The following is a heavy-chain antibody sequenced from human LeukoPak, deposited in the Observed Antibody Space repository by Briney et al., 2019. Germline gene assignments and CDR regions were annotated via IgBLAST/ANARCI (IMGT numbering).Heavy chain of an antibody. D-gene: IGHD1-1*01. CDR1: GFSFSSYE. V-gene: IGHV3-21*01. CDR2: ISSSSSYI. CDR3: ARAPFGNAGD. J-gene: IGHJ4*02. Sequence: SGGSLRLSCAASGFSFSSYEMNWVRQAPGKGLEWVSSISSSSSYIYYADSVKGRFTISRDNAKNSLYLQMNSLRAEDTAVYYCARAPFGNAGDWGQGTLVTVSS.